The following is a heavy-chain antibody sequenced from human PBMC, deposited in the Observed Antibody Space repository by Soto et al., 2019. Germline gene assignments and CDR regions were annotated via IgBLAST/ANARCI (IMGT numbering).Heavy chain of an antibody. CDR2: MNPNSGNT. J-gene: IGHJ5*01. V-gene: IGHV1-8*01. CDR1: GYTFATYD. D-gene: IGHD2-21*01. CDR3: ASSDGYNFNWLDS. Sequence: QVQLVQSGAEVKTPGASVKVSCKASGYTFATYDINWVRQAPGQGLEWTGWMNPNSGNTGYAQKFQRRLTMTRDTALSVAPMDLSSLRNEDTAVYYCASSDGYNFNWLDSWGQGTLVTVSA.